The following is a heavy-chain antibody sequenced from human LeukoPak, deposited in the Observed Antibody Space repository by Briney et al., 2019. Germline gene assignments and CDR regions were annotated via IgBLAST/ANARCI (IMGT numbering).Heavy chain of an antibody. CDR1: GFTFSAYA. Sequence: GGSLRLSCAASGFTFSAYAMHWVRQAPGKGLEWVAIISYDGNIKYQADSVKGRFTISRDDSKNTLYLQMNSLRAEDTAVYYCARDRSANSRVYYFDYWGQGTLVTVSS. CDR2: ISYDGNIK. V-gene: IGHV3-30-3*01. CDR3: ARDRSANSRVYYFDY. J-gene: IGHJ4*02. D-gene: IGHD4/OR15-4a*01.